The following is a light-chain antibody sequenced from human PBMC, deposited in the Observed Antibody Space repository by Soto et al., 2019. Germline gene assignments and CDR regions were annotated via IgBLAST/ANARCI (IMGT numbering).Light chain of an antibody. J-gene: IGKJ1*01. V-gene: IGKV1-39*01. CDR3: QQSYSPLFT. CDR2: AAS. CDR1: QSVSSY. Sequence: DIEVTQSPSSLSASVGDRVTITCRASQSVSSYFNWYQQKTGKAPKLLIYAASSLRGGVPSRFSGPGPGHDFTLTISSMQPEDFANYYCQQSYSPLFTSGQGTKVQIK.